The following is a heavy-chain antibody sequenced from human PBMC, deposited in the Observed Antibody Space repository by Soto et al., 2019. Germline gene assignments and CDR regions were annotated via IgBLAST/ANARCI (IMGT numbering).Heavy chain of an antibody. Sequence: PGGSLRLSCAASGFTFSSYAMSWVRQAPGKGLEWVSAISGSGGSTYYADSVKGRFTISRDNSKNTLYLQMNSLRAEDTAVYYCAKTMYYYDSSGYSQSLRYFDYWGQGTLVTVSS. CDR3: AKTMYYYDSSGYSQSLRYFDY. D-gene: IGHD3-22*01. CDR1: GFTFSSYA. CDR2: ISGSGGST. V-gene: IGHV3-23*01. J-gene: IGHJ4*02.